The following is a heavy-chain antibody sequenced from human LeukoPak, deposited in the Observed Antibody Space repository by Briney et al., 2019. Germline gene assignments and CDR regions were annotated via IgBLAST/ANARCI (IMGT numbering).Heavy chain of an antibody. J-gene: IGHJ6*02. CDR1: GGSISSSSYY. Sequence: SETLSLTCTVSGGSISSSSYYWGWIRQPPGKGLEWIGSIYYSGSTNYNPSLKSRVTLSVDTSKNQFSLKLSSVTAADTAVYYCAREGRNYDFWSGYYMGTYYYYGMDVWGQGTTVTVSS. D-gene: IGHD3-3*01. CDR2: IYYSGST. CDR3: AREGRNYDFWSGYYMGTYYYYGMDV. V-gene: IGHV4-39*07.